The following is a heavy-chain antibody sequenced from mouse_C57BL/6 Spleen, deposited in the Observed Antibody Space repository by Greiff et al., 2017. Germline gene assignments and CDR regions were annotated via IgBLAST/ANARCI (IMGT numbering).Heavy chain of an antibody. CDR3: ARSTTVVAHDY. V-gene: IGHV1-19*01. D-gene: IGHD1-1*01. J-gene: IGHJ2*01. Sequence: VQLKQSGPVLVKPGASVKMSCKASGYTFTDYYMNWVKQSHGKSLEWIGVINPYTGGTSYNQKFKGKATLTVDKSSSTAYMELNSLTSEDSAVYYSARSTTVVAHDYWGQGTTLTVSS. CDR2: INPYTGGT. CDR1: GYTFTDYY.